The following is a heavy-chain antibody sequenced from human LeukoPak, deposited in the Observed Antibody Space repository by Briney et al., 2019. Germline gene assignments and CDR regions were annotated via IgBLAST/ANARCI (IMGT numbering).Heavy chain of an antibody. D-gene: IGHD6-19*01. J-gene: IGHJ6*03. CDR3: ARHSIAVAGAPGYYYYMDV. CDR2: IYYSGST. V-gene: IGHV4-59*08. CDR1: GGSFSSYY. Sequence: PSETLSLTCAVYGGSFSSYYWSWIRQPPGKGLEWIGYIYYSGSTNYNPSLKSRVTISVDTSKNQFSLKLSSVTAADTAVYYCARHSIAVAGAPGYYYYMDVWGKGTTVTVSS.